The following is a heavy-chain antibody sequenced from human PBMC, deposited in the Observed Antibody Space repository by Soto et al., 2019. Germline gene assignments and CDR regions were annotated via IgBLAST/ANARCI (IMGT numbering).Heavy chain of an antibody. V-gene: IGHV1-18*01. CDR1: GYTLTSYG. CDR3: ARDERYCSSTSCHSAFDY. J-gene: IGHJ4*02. D-gene: IGHD2-2*01. CDR2: ISAYNGNT. Sequence: QVQLVQSGAEVKKPGASVKVSCKASGYTLTSYGISWVRQAPGQGLEWMGWISAYNGNTNYAQKLQGRVTMTTDTSTSTAYMELRSLRSDDTAVYYCARDERYCSSTSCHSAFDYWGQGTLVTVSS.